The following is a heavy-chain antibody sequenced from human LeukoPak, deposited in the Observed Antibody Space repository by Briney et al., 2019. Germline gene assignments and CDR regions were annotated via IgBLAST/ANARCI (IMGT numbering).Heavy chain of an antibody. CDR1: GYSISSGYY. J-gene: IGHJ4*02. CDR2: IYHSGST. V-gene: IGHV4-38-2*01. D-gene: IGHD6-19*01. Sequence: SETLSLTCAVSGYSISSGYYWGCIRPPPGKGLEWIGSIYHSGSTYYNPSLKSRVTISVDTSKNQFSLKLSSVTAADTAVYYCATQQSLVREVVYWGLGTLVTVSS. CDR3: ATQQSLVREVVY.